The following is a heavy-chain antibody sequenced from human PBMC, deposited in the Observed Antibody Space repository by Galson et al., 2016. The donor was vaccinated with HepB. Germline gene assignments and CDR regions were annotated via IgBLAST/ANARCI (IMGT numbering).Heavy chain of an antibody. V-gene: IGHV3-48*02. CDR3: AKNDILAGYSAFDY. J-gene: IGHJ4*02. CDR1: GFIFGHHS. CDR2: INDRSRSI. Sequence: SLRLSCAASGFIFGHHSMNWVRQAPGKGPEWVSYINDRSRSIFYADSVKGRFTISRDNAKNTLYLQLAGLRDEDTAVYYCAKNDILAGYSAFDYWGQGILVTVSS. D-gene: IGHD3-9*01.